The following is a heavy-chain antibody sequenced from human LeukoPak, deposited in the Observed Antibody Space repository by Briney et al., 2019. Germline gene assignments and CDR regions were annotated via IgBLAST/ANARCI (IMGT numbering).Heavy chain of an antibody. D-gene: IGHD4-17*01. CDR2: IIPIFGTA. V-gene: IGHV1-69*13. J-gene: IGHJ6*02. Sequence: SVKVSCKASGGTFSSYAISWVRQAPGQGLEWMGGIIPIFGTANYAQKFQGRVTITADESTSTAYMELSSLRSEDTAVYYCVRDREATVTSYYGMDVWGQGTTVTVSS. CDR3: VRDREATVTSYYGMDV. CDR1: GGTFSSYA.